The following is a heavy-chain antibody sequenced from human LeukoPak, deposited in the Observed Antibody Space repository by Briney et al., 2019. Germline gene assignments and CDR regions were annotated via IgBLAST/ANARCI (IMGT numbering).Heavy chain of an antibody. CDR3: ARASLRIQPNYNWFDP. J-gene: IGHJ5*02. CDR2: INPNSGGT. CDR1: GYTFTGYY. Sequence: ASVKVSCKASGYTFTGYYIHWVRQAPGQGLEWMGRINPNSGGTNYAQKFQGRVTMTRDTSISTAYMELSSVTAADTAVYYCARASLRIQPNYNWFDPWGQGTLVTVSS. V-gene: IGHV1-2*06. D-gene: IGHD1-14*01.